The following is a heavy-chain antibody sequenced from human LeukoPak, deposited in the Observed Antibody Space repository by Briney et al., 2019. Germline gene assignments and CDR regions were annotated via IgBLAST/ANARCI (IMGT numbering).Heavy chain of an antibody. J-gene: IGHJ6*02. CDR1: GHSVSSNSAA. Sequence: SHTLSLTCPISGHSVSSNSAAWNWIRQSPSRGLKWLGRTYYRSKWYNDYAVSVKSRITINPDTSKNQFSLQLNSVTPEDTAVYYCARVLGSCWRSYYYYYGMDVWGQGTTVTVS. CDR2: TYYRSKWYN. CDR3: ARVLGSCWRSYYYYYGMDV. D-gene: IGHD2-15*01. V-gene: IGHV6-1*01.